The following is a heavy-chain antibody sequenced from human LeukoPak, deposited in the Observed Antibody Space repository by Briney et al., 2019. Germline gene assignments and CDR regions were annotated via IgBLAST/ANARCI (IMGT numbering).Heavy chain of an antibody. Sequence: ASVKVSCKASGYTFTGYYMHWVRQAPGQGLEWMGWINPNSGGTSYAQKFQGRVTMTRDTSISTAYMELSRLRSDDTAVYYCARVLPWLVRNWFDPWGQGTLVTVSS. J-gene: IGHJ5*02. CDR2: INPNSGGT. CDR3: ARVLPWLVRNWFDP. V-gene: IGHV1-2*02. CDR1: GYTFTGYY. D-gene: IGHD6-19*01.